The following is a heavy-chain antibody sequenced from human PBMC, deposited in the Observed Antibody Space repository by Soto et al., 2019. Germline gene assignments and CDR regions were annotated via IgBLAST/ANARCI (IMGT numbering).Heavy chain of an antibody. D-gene: IGHD2-2*01. Sequence: WGSLILSCSASGFTFSDENMSWVRQVPGKGLEWVSGISGGGSYRFYADSVKCGFTISRDNAKNTLYLQMNSLRAEDTAVYYCAREVAPAAMPPSSLMDVWRQGTTVTVSS. CDR1: GFTFSDEN. CDR2: ISGGGSYR. CDR3: AREVAPAAMPPSSLMDV. V-gene: IGHV3-21*01. J-gene: IGHJ6*02.